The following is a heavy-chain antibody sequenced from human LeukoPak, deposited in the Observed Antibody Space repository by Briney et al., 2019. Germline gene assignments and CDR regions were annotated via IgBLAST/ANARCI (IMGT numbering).Heavy chain of an antibody. CDR1: GGSISSSSYY. J-gene: IGHJ6*02. CDR2: IYYSGST. V-gene: IGHV4-39*01. Sequence: SETLSLTCTVSGGSISSSSYYWGWIRQPPGKGLEWIESIYYSGSTYYNPSLKSRVTISVDTSKNQFSLKLSSVTAADTAVYYCARTADSSGYYYYYGMDVWGQGTTVTVSS. D-gene: IGHD3-22*01. CDR3: ARTADSSGYYYYYGMDV.